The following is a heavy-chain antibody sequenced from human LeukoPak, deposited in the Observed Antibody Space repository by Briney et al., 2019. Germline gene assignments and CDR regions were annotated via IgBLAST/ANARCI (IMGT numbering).Heavy chain of an antibody. Sequence: SETLSLTCTVSGVSISSSTNYWGWIRQPPGKGLEWIGSMYYGGSTYDNPSLKSRVTVSVDTSKNQFSLKLSSVTAADTAVYYCVRHFSYYDFWSGFDPWGQGTLVTVSS. CDR3: VRHFSYYDFWSGFDP. J-gene: IGHJ5*02. D-gene: IGHD3-3*01. CDR1: GVSISSSTNY. CDR2: MYYGGST. V-gene: IGHV4-39*01.